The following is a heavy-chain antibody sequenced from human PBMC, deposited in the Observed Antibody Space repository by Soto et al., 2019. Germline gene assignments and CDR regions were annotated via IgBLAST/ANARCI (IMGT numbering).Heavy chain of an antibody. CDR1: GGSISSYY. D-gene: IGHD1-7*01. CDR2: IYYSGST. V-gene: IGHV4-59*01. CDR3: ARDGVSSTEYTWNYGTYFDY. J-gene: IGHJ4*02. Sequence: SETLSLTCTVSGGSISSYYWSWIRQPPGKGLEWIGYIYYSGSTNYNPSLKSRVTISVDSTKQTLYLQMNSLRPDDTAMYYCARDGVSSTEYTWNYGTYFDYWGQGALVTVSS.